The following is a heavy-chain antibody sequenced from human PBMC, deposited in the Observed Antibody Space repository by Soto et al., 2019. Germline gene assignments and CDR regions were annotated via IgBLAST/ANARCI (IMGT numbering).Heavy chain of an antibody. CDR1: GFTFSSYA. D-gene: IGHD3-16*02. J-gene: IGHJ4*02. CDR2: ISGSGGST. V-gene: IGHV3-23*01. Sequence: GGSLRLSCAASGFTFSSYAMSWVRQAPGKGLEWVSAISGSGGSTYYADSVKGRFTISRDNSKNTLYLQMNSLRAEDTAVYYCAKVEGAGYYDYIWGSYRFDYWGQGTLVTVSS. CDR3: AKVEGAGYYDYIWGSYRFDY.